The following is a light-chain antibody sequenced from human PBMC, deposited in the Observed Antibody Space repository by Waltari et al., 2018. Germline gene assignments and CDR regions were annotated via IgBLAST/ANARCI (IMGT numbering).Light chain of an antibody. CDR2: KVS. CDR1: QRLVYSDGNTY. V-gene: IGKV2-30*01. CDR3: MQGTHWPRT. Sequence: VVMTQYRLSLPVTLGKPAAISCRSSQRLVYSDGNTYLNWFQQRPGQSPRRLIYKVSNPASGLADICSGSCSGTYFTLISSMVDADDVVVYYYMQGTHWPRTFGQGTKVEIK. J-gene: IGKJ1*01.